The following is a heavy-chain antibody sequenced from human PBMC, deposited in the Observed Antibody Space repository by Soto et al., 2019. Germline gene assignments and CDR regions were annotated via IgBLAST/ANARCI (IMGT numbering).Heavy chain of an antibody. CDR3: ARRGWNLDYNWLDP. Sequence: PAETLSLTCTVSGGSISSYYWSWIRQPPGKGLEWIGYIYYSGSTNYNPSLKSRVTISVDTSKNQFSLKLSSVTAADTAVYYCARRGWNLDYNWLDPWGQGTLVTVSS. D-gene: IGHD6-19*01. V-gene: IGHV4-59*08. CDR1: GGSISSYY. J-gene: IGHJ5*02. CDR2: IYYSGST.